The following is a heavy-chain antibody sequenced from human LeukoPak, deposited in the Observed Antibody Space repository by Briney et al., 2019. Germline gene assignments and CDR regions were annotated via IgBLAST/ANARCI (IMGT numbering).Heavy chain of an antibody. J-gene: IGHJ4*02. D-gene: IGHD2-21*02. Sequence: ASVKVSCKASGYTFTSYGISWVRQAPGQGLEWMGWISAYNGNTNYAQKLQGRVTMTTDTSTSTAYMELRSLRSDDTAVYYCARGVAVAYVVTEVYYFDYWGQGTLVTVSS. CDR3: ARGVAVAYVVTEVYYFDY. V-gene: IGHV1-18*01. CDR2: ISAYNGNT. CDR1: GYTFTSYG.